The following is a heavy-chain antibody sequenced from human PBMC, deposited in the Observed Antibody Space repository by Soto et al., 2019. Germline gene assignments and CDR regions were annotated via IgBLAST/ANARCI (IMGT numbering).Heavy chain of an antibody. CDR2: IKSKTDGGTT. CDR1: GLTFSNAF. Sequence: GGALRLPGAAAGLTFSNAFMRWVRQAPGKGLEWVGRIKSKTDGGTTDYAAPVKGRFTISRDDSKNTLYLQMNSLKTEDTAVYYCTTEPWRDSSGYSFDYWGHGTLVTVSS. D-gene: IGHD3-22*01. V-gene: IGHV3-15*01. CDR3: TTEPWRDSSGYSFDY. J-gene: IGHJ4*01.